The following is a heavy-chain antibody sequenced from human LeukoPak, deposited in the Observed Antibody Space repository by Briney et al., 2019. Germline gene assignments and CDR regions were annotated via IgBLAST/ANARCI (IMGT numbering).Heavy chain of an antibody. CDR1: GGSISSYF. CDR3: ASTRRDGYPFDY. D-gene: IGHD5-24*01. V-gene: IGHV4-59*01. J-gene: IGHJ4*02. CDR2: IYYIGST. Sequence: SSETLSLTCTVAGGSISSYFWTWIRQPPGKGLEWIGYIYYIGSTNYNPSLKSRVTVSVDTSKNQFSLRLSSVTAADTAVYYCASTRRDGYPFDYWGQGTLVTVSS.